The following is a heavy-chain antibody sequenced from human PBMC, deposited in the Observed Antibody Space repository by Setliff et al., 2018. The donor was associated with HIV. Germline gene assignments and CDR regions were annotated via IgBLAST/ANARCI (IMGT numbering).Heavy chain of an antibody. CDR1: GFTVSSNY. D-gene: IGHD5-12*01. CDR3: ARDASDIVATIDYYYYGMDV. V-gene: IGHV3-64*02. J-gene: IGHJ6*02. CDR2: ISWNSISI. Sequence: SLRLSCAASGFTVSSNYMHWVRQVPGKGLEWVSGISWNSISIGYADSVKGRFTISRDNSKNTLYLQMGSLRAEDMAVYYCARDASDIVATIDYYYYGMDVWGQGTTVTVSS.